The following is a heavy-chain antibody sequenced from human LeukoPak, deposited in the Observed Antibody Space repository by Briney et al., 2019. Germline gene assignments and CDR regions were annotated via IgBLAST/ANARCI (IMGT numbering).Heavy chain of an antibody. V-gene: IGHV4-59*01. CDR1: GGPISSYY. D-gene: IGHD6-19*01. Sequence: KPSETLSLTCTVSGGPISSYYWSWIRQPPGKGLEWIGYIYYSGSTNYNPPLKSRVTISVDTSKNQFSLKLSSVTAADTAVYYCARDSIRDSSGWSARYYYYYYGMDVWGQGTTVSVSS. CDR3: ARDSIRDSSGWSARYYYYYYGMDV. J-gene: IGHJ6*02. CDR2: IYYSGST.